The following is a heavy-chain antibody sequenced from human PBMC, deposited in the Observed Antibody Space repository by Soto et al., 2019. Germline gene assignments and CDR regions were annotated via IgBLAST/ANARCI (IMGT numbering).Heavy chain of an antibody. J-gene: IGHJ4*02. V-gene: IGHV4-34*01. CDR3: ARVVAYYYDSSGYQPKRYYFDY. D-gene: IGHD3-22*01. Sequence: SETLSLTCAVYGGSFSGYYCSWIRQPPGKGLEWIGEINHSGSTNYNPSLKSRVTISVDTSKNQFSLKLSSVTAADTAVYYCARVVAYYYDSSGYQPKRYYFDYWGQGTLVPVSS. CDR1: GGSFSGYY. CDR2: INHSGST.